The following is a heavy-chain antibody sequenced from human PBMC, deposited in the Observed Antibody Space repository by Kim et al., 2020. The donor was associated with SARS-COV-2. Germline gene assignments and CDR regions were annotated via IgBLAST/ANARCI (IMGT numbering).Heavy chain of an antibody. V-gene: IGHV1-18*01. D-gene: IGHD3-16*01. CDR2: GYT. Sequence: GYTNYEQKFQGRVTMTTDTSTRTAYMELRSLRSDDAAVYYCARGPKGGFDYWGQGTLVTVAS. CDR3: ARGPKGGFDY. J-gene: IGHJ4*02.